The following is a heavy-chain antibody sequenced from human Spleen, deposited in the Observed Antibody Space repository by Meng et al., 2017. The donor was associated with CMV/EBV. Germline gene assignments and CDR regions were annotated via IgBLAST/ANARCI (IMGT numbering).Heavy chain of an antibody. Sequence: GESLKISCAASGLTLSSYWMSWVRQAPGKGLEWVANIKQDGSEKYYVDSVKGRFTISRDNAKNSLYLQMNSLRAEDTAVYYCARAETYYDFWSGYYTYGMDVWGQGTTVTVSS. J-gene: IGHJ6*02. D-gene: IGHD3-3*01. CDR2: IKQDGSEK. CDR3: ARAETYYDFWSGYYTYGMDV. V-gene: IGHV3-7*01. CDR1: GLTLSSYW.